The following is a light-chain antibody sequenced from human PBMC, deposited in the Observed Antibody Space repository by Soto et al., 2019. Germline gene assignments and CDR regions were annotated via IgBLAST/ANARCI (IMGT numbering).Light chain of an antibody. J-gene: IGLJ1*01. V-gene: IGLV1-44*01. Sequence: SALTQPPSASGTPGQRITISCSGSRSNIGTNTVNWYRQLAGTAPKLLIHTDDQRPSGVPDRFSGSKSGTSASLAISGLQSDDEADYFCVAWDDSRTGYVFGPGTKGTGL. CDR1: RSNIGTNT. CDR2: TDD. CDR3: VAWDDSRTGYV.